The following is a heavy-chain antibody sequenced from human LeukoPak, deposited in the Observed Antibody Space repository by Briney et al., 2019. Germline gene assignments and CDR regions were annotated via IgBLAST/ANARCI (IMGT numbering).Heavy chain of an antibody. CDR3: ARVLWGVVPAATESAYYYGMDV. D-gene: IGHD2-2*01. CDR2: FDPEDGET. V-gene: IGHV1-24*01. J-gene: IGHJ6*02. Sequence: GASVKVSCKVSGYTLTELSMHWVRQAPGKGLEWMGGFDPEDGETIYAQKFQGRVTMTEDTSTDTAYMELRSLRSDDTAVYYCARVLWGVVPAATESAYYYGMDVWGQGTTVTVSS. CDR1: GYTLTELS.